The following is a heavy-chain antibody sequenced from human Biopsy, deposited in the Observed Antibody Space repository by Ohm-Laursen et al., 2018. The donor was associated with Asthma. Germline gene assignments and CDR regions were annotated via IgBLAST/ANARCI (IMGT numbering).Heavy chain of an antibody. Sequence: SLRLSCAASGFSFSEFVMHWVRQAPGKGLEWVAVISYDGSTKYYADSVKGRFTISRDNSKNILYLQMNSLRDEDTAVYYCARMITIFGVVSRGMDVWGQGTTVTVSS. V-gene: IGHV3-30*03. D-gene: IGHD3-3*01. CDR3: ARMITIFGVVSRGMDV. CDR2: ISYDGSTK. CDR1: GFSFSEFV. J-gene: IGHJ6*02.